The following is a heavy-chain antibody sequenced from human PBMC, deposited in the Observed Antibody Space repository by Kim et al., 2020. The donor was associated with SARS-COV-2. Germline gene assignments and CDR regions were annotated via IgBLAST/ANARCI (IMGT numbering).Heavy chain of an antibody. Sequence: GGSLRLPCAASGFSFSTYAMSWVRQAPGKGLDWVSTISGSGRDTYYADSVKGRFTISRDISKNTLYVQMNNLRAEDTALYYCVLHHGYSNGYSFDCWGQGTLITVSS. CDR1: GFSFSTYA. D-gene: IGHD5-18*01. CDR2: ISGSGRDT. V-gene: IGHV3-23*01. CDR3: VLHHGYSNGYSFDC. J-gene: IGHJ4*02.